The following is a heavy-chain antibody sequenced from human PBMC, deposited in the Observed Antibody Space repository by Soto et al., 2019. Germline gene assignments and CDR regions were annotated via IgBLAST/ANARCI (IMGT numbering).Heavy chain of an antibody. D-gene: IGHD3-10*01. CDR2: ISYDGSNK. Sequence: QVQLVESGGGVVQPGRSLRLSCAASGFTFSSYAMHWVRQAPGKGLEWVAVISYDGSNKYYADSVKGRFTISRDNSKNTLYLQMNSLRAEDTAVYYCARDRGVEGDYYYYGMDVWGQGTTLTVSS. V-gene: IGHV3-30-3*01. J-gene: IGHJ6*02. CDR1: GFTFSSYA. CDR3: ARDRGVEGDYYYYGMDV.